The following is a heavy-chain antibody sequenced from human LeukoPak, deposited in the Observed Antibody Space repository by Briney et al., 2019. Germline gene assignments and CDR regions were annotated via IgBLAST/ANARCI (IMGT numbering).Heavy chain of an antibody. CDR2: ISGSGGST. J-gene: IGHJ4*02. CDR1: GFTFSSYA. V-gene: IGHV3-23*01. CDR3: AREGGYSGSYYYFDY. D-gene: IGHD1-26*01. Sequence: PGGSLRLSCAASGFTFSSYAMSWVRQAPGKGLEWVSAISGSGGSTYYADSVKGRFTISRDNSKNTLYLQMNSLRAEDTAVYYCAREGGYSGSYYYFDYWGQGTLVTVSS.